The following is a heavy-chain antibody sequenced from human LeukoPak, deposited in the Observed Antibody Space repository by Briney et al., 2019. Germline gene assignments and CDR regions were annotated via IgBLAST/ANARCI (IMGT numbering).Heavy chain of an antibody. Sequence: GGSLRLSCSASGFTFNSYAMHWVRQTPGKGLESVSTISSYGVSTYYADSVKGRFTISRDNSKNTLYLQMNSLRAEDTAVYYCARAPGGSPSPIDYWGQGTLVTVSS. V-gene: IGHV3-64*04. D-gene: IGHD3-16*01. CDR1: GFTFNSYA. J-gene: IGHJ4*02. CDR3: ARAPGGSPSPIDY. CDR2: ISSYGVST.